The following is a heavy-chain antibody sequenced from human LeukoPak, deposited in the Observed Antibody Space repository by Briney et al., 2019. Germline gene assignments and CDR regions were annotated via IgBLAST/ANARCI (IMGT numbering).Heavy chain of an antibody. CDR2: IKQDGSEK. CDR1: GFTFSSYW. Sequence: GGSLRLSCAASGFTFSSYWMSWVRQAPGKGLEWVANIKQDGSEKYYVDSVKGRFTISRDNAKNSLYLQMNSLRAEDTAVYYCARMSGYCSRTSCYTHPFDYWGQGTLVTVSS. D-gene: IGHD2-2*02. J-gene: IGHJ4*02. V-gene: IGHV3-7*01. CDR3: ARMSGYCSRTSCYTHPFDY.